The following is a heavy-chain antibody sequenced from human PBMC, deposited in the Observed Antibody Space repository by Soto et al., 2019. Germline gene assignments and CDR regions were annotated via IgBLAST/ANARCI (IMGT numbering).Heavy chain of an antibody. D-gene: IGHD3-9*01. J-gene: IGHJ4*02. CDR2: ISYDGSNK. CDR3: ARERVVIIDFFFDY. V-gene: IGHV3-30-3*01. CDR1: GFTFSSYA. Sequence: QVQLVESGGGVVQPGRSLRLSCAASGFTFSSYAMHWVRQAPGKGLEWVAVISYDGSNKYYADSVKGRFTISRDNSKNTLYLQMNSLRAEDTAVYYCARERVVIIDFFFDYWGQGTLVTVSS.